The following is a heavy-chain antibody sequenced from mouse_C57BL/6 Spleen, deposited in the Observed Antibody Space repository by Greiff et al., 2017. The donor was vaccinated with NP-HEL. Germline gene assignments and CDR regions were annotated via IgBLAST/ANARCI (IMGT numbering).Heavy chain of an antibody. J-gene: IGHJ4*01. CDR3: ARPYYDYDGGYAMDY. D-gene: IGHD2-4*01. CDR1: GYTFTSYW. CDR2: INPSSGYT. Sequence: QVHVKQSGAELAKPGASVKLSCKASGYTFTSYWMHWVKQRPGQGLEWIGYINPSSGYTKYNQKFKDKATLTADKSSSTAYMQLSSLTYEDSAVYYCARPYYDYDGGYAMDYWGQGTSVTVSS. V-gene: IGHV1-7*01.